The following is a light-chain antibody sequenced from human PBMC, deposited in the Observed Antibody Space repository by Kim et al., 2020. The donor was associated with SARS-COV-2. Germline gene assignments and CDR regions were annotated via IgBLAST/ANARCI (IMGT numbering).Light chain of an antibody. CDR1: QSVSSN. Sequence: SVSPGEGATLSCRASQSVSSNLAWYQQKPGQAPRLLIYSASTRATGIPARFSGSGSGTEFTLTISSLQSEDFAFYYCQQYNTWPYTFGQGTKLEIK. CDR3: QQYNTWPYT. CDR2: SAS. J-gene: IGKJ2*01. V-gene: IGKV3-15*01.